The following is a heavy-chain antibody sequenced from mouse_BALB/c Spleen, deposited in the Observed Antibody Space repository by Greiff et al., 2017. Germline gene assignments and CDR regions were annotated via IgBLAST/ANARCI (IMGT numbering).Heavy chain of an antibody. Sequence: VQLQQSGAELVRPGSSVKISCKASGYAFSSYWMNWVKQRPGQGLEWIGQIYPGDGDTNYNGKFKGKATLTADKSSSTAYMQLSSLTSEDSAVYFCAAFSVFYAMDYWGQGTSVTVSS. V-gene: IGHV1-80*01. CDR1: GYAFSSYW. J-gene: IGHJ4*01. D-gene: IGHD3-1*01. CDR2: IYPGDGDT. CDR3: AAFSVFYAMDY.